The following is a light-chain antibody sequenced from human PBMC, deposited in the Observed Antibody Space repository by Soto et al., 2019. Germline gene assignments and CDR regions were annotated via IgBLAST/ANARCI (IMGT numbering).Light chain of an antibody. CDR1: QSVRSNY. CDR3: QQYDGSPLT. Sequence: ETVLTQSPGTVSLYPGERATLSCTTSQSVRSNYLAWYQQKPGQAPRLVVYGVFNRATGIPDRFSGSGSGTDFTLTISGLEPEDSAVYYCQQYDGSPLTFGQVTKLEI. J-gene: IGKJ2*01. V-gene: IGKV3-20*01. CDR2: GVF.